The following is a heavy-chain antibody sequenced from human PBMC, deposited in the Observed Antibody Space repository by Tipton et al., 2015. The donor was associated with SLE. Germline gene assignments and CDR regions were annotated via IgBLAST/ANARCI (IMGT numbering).Heavy chain of an antibody. Sequence: TLSLTCTVSGASISRHYWSWIRQPPGKGLEWIGYIYYSGSTNYNPSLKSRVTISVDTSKNQFSLKLNSVTAADTAVYYCARESPADDLRDWFDPWGQGTLVTVSS. V-gene: IGHV4-59*11. D-gene: IGHD2-21*02. CDR1: GASISRHY. J-gene: IGHJ5*02. CDR3: ARESPADDLRDWFDP. CDR2: IYYSGST.